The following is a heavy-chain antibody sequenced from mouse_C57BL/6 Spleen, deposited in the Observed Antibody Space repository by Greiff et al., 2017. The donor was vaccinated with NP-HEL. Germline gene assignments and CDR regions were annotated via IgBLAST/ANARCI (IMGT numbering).Heavy chain of an antibody. J-gene: IGHJ4*01. D-gene: IGHD1-1*01. V-gene: IGHV1-22*01. Sequence: EVQLQQSGPELVKPGASVKMSCKASGYTFTDYNMHWVKQSHGKSLEWIGYINPNNGGTSYNQKFKGKATLTVNKSSSTAYMELRSLTSEDSAVYYCARKPFTTVVARYAMDYWGQGTSVTVSS. CDR1: GYTFTDYN. CDR2: INPNNGGT. CDR3: ARKPFTTVVARYAMDY.